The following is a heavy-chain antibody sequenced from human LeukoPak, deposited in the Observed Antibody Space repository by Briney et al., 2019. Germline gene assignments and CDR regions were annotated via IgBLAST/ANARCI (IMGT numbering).Heavy chain of an antibody. Sequence: PGGSLRLSCAASGFTFSSYAMHWVRQAPGKGLEWVAVISYDGSNKYYADSVKGRFTISRDNAKNTLYLQMNSLRAEDTAVYYCVRVGLTNGGFFDSWGQGALVTVSS. J-gene: IGHJ4*02. CDR1: GFTFSSYA. CDR2: ISYDGSNK. V-gene: IGHV3-30-3*01. D-gene: IGHD2-15*01. CDR3: VRVGLTNGGFFDS.